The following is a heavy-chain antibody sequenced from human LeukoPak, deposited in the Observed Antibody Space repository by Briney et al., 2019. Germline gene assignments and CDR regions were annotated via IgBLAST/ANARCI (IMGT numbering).Heavy chain of an antibody. J-gene: IGHJ6*03. Sequence: GGSLRLSCAASGFTFSGYASSWVRRAPGKGLEWVSTISGSGGSTYYADSVKGRFTISRDNSKNTLYLQMNSPRAEDTAVYYCAKSGGSCSGGSCYYYYYYMDVWGKGTTVTVSS. CDR3: AKSGGSCSGGSCYYYYYYMDV. D-gene: IGHD2-15*01. CDR2: ISGSGGST. V-gene: IGHV3-23*01. CDR1: GFTFSGYA.